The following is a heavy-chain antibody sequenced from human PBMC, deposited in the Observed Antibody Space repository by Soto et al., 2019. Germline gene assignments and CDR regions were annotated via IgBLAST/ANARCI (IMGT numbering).Heavy chain of an antibody. CDR2: INPSGGST. D-gene: IGHD3-22*01. CDR3: ARDSDYDSSGEVSMDV. CDR1: GYTLTSYY. V-gene: IGHV1-46*01. J-gene: IGHJ6*02. Sequence: QVQLVQSGAEVKKPGASVKVSCKASGYTLTSYYMHWVRQAPGQGLEWMGIINPSGGSTSYAQKFQGRVTMTRDTSTSTVYMELSSLRSEDTAVYYCARDSDYDSSGEVSMDVWGQGTTVTASS.